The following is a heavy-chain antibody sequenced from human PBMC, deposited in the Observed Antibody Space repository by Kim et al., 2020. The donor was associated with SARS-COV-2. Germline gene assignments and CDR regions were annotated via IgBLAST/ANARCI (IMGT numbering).Heavy chain of an antibody. CDR1: GYTFTGYY. CDR2: IGPDRGGT. Sequence: ASVKVSCRASGYTFTGYYIHWVRQAPGQGLEWMGCIGPDRGGTMYAQKFQGRVTMNRDTSVTTAYMEVRRLISDDTAFYYCAREGENDAKNFDYWGQGTLVTVSS. J-gene: IGHJ4*02. CDR3: AREGENDAKNFDY. D-gene: IGHD2-8*01. V-gene: IGHV1-2*02.